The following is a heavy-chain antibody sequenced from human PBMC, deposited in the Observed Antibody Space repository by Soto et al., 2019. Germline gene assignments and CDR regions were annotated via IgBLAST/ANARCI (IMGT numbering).Heavy chain of an antibody. V-gene: IGHV3-33*01. CDR1: GFTFSSYG. Sequence: QVQLVESGGGVVQPGRSLRLSCAASGFTFSSYGMHWVRQAPGKGLEWVAVIWYDGSNKYYADSVKGRFTISRDNSKNTLYLTMNSLRAEDTAVYYCARGGAPYDILTAHPFDYWGQGTLVTVSS. J-gene: IGHJ4*02. CDR2: IWYDGSNK. D-gene: IGHD3-9*01. CDR3: ARGGAPYDILTAHPFDY.